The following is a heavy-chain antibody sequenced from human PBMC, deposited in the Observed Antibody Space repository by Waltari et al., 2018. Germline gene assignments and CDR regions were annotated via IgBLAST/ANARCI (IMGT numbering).Heavy chain of an antibody. V-gene: IGHV3-21*01. D-gene: IGHD2-15*01. CDR2: ISSGSSYI. J-gene: IGHJ4*02. CDR1: GFTFGSYT. Sequence: EVQLVGSGGGLVKPGGSRGFSCAASGFTFGSYTRNWVRQAPGKGLEWVSSISSGSSYIYYADSVKGRFTISRDNAKNSLYLQMNSLRVEDTAVYYCAREWGVMVGTAGFYFDYWGQGALVTVSS. CDR3: AREWGVMVGTAGFYFDY.